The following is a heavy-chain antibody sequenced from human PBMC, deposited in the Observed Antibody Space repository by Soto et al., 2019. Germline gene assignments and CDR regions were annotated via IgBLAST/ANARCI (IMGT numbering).Heavy chain of an antibody. Sequence: SETLSLTCAVYGLTFSGYYWNWIRQPPGKGLEWIGEINHSGSTNYNPSLKSRVTISVDTSKNQFSLKLSSVTAADTAVYYCARGWGRIFDYWGQGTLVTVSS. CDR3: ARGWGRIFDY. CDR1: GLTFSGYY. V-gene: IGHV4-34*01. D-gene: IGHD7-27*01. J-gene: IGHJ4*02. CDR2: INHSGST.